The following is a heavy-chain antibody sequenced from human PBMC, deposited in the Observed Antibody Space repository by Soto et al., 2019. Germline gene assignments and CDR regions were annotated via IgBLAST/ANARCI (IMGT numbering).Heavy chain of an antibody. CDR2: IFYSGST. Sequence: PSETLSLTCTVSGASISSGGYFWSWIRQHPGKGLEWIGYIFYSGSTFYNPSLKSRVTTSRDTSKNQLSLKLASVTAADTAVYYCARGDCSGGSCYYFDYWGQGTLVTVS. CDR1: GASISSGGYF. J-gene: IGHJ4*02. CDR3: ARGDCSGGSCYYFDY. D-gene: IGHD2-15*01. V-gene: IGHV4-31*03.